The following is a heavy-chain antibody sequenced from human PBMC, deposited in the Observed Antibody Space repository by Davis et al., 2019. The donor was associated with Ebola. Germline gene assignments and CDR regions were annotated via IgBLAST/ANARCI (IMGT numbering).Heavy chain of an antibody. V-gene: IGHV3-21*01. CDR3: AQQLGDYGGNALRY. CDR2: ISSSSSYI. CDR1: GFT. J-gene: IGHJ4*02. D-gene: IGHD4-23*01. Sequence: GGSLRLSCAASGFTWVRQAPGKGLEWVSSISSSSSYIYYADSVKGRFTISRDNAKNSLYLQMNSLRAEDTAVYYCAQQLGDYGGNALRYWGQGTLVTVSS.